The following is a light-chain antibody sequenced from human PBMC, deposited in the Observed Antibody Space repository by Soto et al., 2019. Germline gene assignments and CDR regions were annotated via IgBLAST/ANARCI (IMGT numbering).Light chain of an antibody. CDR2: DAS. V-gene: IGKV1-5*01. Sequence: DIQIIPSPSSLSASVGDRVTITGRASQSISSWVAWYQQKPGRAPKLLIYDASSLESGVPSRFSGSGSGTEFTLTISSLQSDDFATYYCQHYNSYSEAFGQGTKVDIK. J-gene: IGKJ1*01. CDR1: QSISSW. CDR3: QHYNSYSEA.